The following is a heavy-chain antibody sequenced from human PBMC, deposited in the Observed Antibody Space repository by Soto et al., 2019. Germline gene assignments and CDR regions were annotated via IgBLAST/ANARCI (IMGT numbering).Heavy chain of an antibody. Sequence: QVQLEQSGAEVKKPGSSVKVSCKASGGTLSDHGVAWLRQAPGQELEWMGGTIPVFNTAKYAQKFQGRVTVTADKFTNIAYMELSSLRSEDTAFYFCARGVYGSGNYYTGPSAFDIWGQGTMVIVSS. CDR1: GGTLSDHG. CDR2: TIPVFNTA. J-gene: IGHJ3*02. CDR3: ARGVYGSGNYYTGPSAFDI. V-gene: IGHV1-69*06. D-gene: IGHD3-10*01.